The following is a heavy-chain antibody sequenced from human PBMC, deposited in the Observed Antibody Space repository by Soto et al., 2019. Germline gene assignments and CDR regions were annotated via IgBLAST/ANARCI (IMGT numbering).Heavy chain of an antibody. CDR2: IYHSGIT. CDR1: GASISSGNYY. J-gene: IGHJ4*02. D-gene: IGHD3-9*01. CDR3: ARANFDWLFLFDY. Sequence: SETLSFTCTVSGASISSGNYYWSWIRQHPGKGLEWIGYIYHSGITSYNPSLESRVTISVDTSNNHFSLKLSSVTAADTAVYYCARANFDWLFLFDYWGQGTLVTVSS. V-gene: IGHV4-31*03.